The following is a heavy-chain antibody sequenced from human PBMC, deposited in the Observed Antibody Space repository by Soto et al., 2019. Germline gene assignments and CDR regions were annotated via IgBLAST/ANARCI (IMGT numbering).Heavy chain of an antibody. Sequence: PGGSLRLSCAASGFTFSSYSMNWVRQAPGKGLECVSSISICSIYIYYADSVKGRFTISRDNAKNSLFLQMNSLRAEDTAVYYCAILPAPDGMDVWGQGTTVTVSS. V-gene: IGHV3-21*01. CDR1: GFTFSSYS. CDR3: AILPAPDGMDV. J-gene: IGHJ6*02. CDR2: ISICSIYI.